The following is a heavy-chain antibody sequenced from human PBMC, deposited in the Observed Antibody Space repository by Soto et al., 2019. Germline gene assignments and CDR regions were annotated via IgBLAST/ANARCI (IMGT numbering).Heavy chain of an antibody. Sequence: ASVKVSCKVSGYTLTELSMHWVRQAPGKGLEWMGGFDPEDGETIYAQKFQGRVTMTEDTSTDTAYMELSSLRSEDTAAYYCATSPAQGYYYYMDVWGKRTKVTVSS. V-gene: IGHV1-24*01. J-gene: IGHJ6*03. CDR2: FDPEDGET. CDR3: ATSPAQGYYYYMDV. CDR1: GYTLTELS.